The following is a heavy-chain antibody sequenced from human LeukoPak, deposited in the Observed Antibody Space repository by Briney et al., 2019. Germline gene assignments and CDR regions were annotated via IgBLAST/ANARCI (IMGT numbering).Heavy chain of an antibody. CDR2: INPNSGGT. V-gene: IGHV1-2*02. Sequence: ASVKVSCKASGYTFTSYGISWVRQAPGQGLEWMGWINPNSGGTNYAQKFQGRVTMTRDTSVSTAYMELSRLRSDDTAVYYCARVESSGWYFDYWGQGTLVTVSS. J-gene: IGHJ4*02. CDR3: ARVESSGWYFDY. D-gene: IGHD6-19*01. CDR1: GYTFTSYG.